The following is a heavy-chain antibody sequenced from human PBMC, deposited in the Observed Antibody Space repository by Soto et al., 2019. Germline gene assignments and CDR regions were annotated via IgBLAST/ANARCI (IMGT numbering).Heavy chain of an antibody. Sequence: GGSLRLSCAASGFTFSSYAMHWVRQAPGKGLEWVAVISYDGSNKYYADSVKGRFTISRDNSKNTLYLQMNSLRAEDTAVYYCARSSGAQWLRSPFDYWGQGTLVTVSS. CDR3: ARSSGAQWLRSPFDY. CDR2: ISYDGSNK. V-gene: IGHV3-30-3*01. D-gene: IGHD5-12*01. CDR1: GFTFSSYA. J-gene: IGHJ4*02.